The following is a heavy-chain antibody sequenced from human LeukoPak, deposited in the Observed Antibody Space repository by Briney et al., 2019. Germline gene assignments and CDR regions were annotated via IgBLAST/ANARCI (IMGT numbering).Heavy chain of an antibody. CDR1: GLTVTSNH. D-gene: IGHD6-13*01. V-gene: IGHV3-23*01. J-gene: IGHJ4*02. Sequence: PGGSLRLSCAASGLTVTSNHMSWVRQAPGKGLEWVSAISGSGGSTYYADSVKGRFTISRDNSKNTLYLQMNSLRAEDTAIYYCAKDPGIAPYYFDYWGQGTLVTVSS. CDR2: ISGSGGST. CDR3: AKDPGIAPYYFDY.